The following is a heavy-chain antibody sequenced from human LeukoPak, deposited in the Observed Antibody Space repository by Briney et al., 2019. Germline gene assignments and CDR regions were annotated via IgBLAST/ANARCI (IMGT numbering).Heavy chain of an antibody. Sequence: GGSLRLSCAASGFTFSSYGMHWVRQAPGKGLEWVSGISDSGVTTYHADSVKGRFTISRDSSKNTLYLQMNSLRGEDTAVYYCVRGLRELPYWGQGTLVTVSS. V-gene: IGHV3-23*01. CDR2: ISDSGVTT. J-gene: IGHJ4*02. D-gene: IGHD1-26*01. CDR1: GFTFSSYG. CDR3: VRGLRELPY.